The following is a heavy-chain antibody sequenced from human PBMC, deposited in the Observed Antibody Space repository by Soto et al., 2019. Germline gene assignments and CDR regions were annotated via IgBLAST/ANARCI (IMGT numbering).Heavy chain of an antibody. CDR2: ISYDGSNK. CDR1: GLTFSSYG. Sequence: GGSMRLSCAASGLTFSSYGMHWVRQAPGKGLEWVAVISYDGSNKYYADSVKGRFTISRDNSKNTLYLQMNSLRAEDTAVYYCAKDYLWFGELSTNDYWGQGTLVTVSS. CDR3: AKDYLWFGELSTNDY. V-gene: IGHV3-30*18. D-gene: IGHD3-10*01. J-gene: IGHJ4*02.